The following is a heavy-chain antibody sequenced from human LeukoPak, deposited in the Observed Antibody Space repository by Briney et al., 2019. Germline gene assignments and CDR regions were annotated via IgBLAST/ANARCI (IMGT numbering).Heavy chain of an antibody. J-gene: IGHJ2*01. Sequence: SETLSLTCTVSGGSISSSSYYWGWIRQPPGKGLEWIGSIYYSGSTYYNPSLKGQITISVDTSKNQFSLKLSSVTAADTAVYYCARDRRAYREPWYFDLWGRGTLVTVSS. V-gene: IGHV4-39*07. D-gene: IGHD1-14*01. CDR3: ARDRRAYREPWYFDL. CDR1: GGSISSSSYY. CDR2: IYYSGST.